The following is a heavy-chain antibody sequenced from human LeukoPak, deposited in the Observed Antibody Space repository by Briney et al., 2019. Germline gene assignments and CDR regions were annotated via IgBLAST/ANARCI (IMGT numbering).Heavy chain of an antibody. CDR2: INHSGSSA. D-gene: IGHD2-21*02. CDR3: ARDNSVGETAWWFDP. J-gene: IGHJ5*02. V-gene: IGHV1-46*01. Sequence: EASVKVSCKASGYSFTSYYMHWVRQAPGQGLEWMGFINHSGSSAAYAQKFQGRLTMTRDMFTSTHYMEVTSLTSDDTAVYYCARDNSVGETAWWFDPWGQGTLVTVSS. CDR1: GYSFTSYY.